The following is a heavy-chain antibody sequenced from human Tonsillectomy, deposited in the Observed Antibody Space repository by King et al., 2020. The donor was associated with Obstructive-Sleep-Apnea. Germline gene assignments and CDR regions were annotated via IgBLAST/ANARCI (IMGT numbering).Heavy chain of an antibody. CDR1: GFSFSSHW. V-gene: IGHV3-7*03. CDR2: IKQDGSVE. Sequence: VQLVESGGGLVQPGGSLRLACVASGFSFSSHWMSGVRQATGKGLEWVANIKQDGSVEYYVDAVNGRTTISRDNAKNSVNLQMNSRRVEDTAVYYCASHPYCGGDCYSLDYWGQGTLVTVSS. CDR3: ASHPYCGGDCYSLDY. J-gene: IGHJ4*02. D-gene: IGHD2-21*02.